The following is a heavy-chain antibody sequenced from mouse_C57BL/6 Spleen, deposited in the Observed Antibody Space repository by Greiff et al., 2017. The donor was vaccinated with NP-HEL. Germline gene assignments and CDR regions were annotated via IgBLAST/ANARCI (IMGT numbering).Heavy chain of an antibody. CDR1: GYAFSSYW. CDR3: ARSDDYDVSWFAY. D-gene: IGHD2-4*01. V-gene: IGHV1-80*01. CDR2: IYPGDGDT. J-gene: IGHJ3*01. Sequence: QVQLQQSGAELVKPGASVKISCKASGYAFSSYWMNWVKQRPGKGLEWIGQIYPGDGDTNYNGKFKGKATLTADKSSSTAYMQLSSLTSEDSAVYFCARSDDYDVSWFAYWGQGTLVTVSA.